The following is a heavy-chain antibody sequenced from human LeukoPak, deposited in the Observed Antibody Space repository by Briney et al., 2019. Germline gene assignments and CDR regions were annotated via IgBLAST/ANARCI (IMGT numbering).Heavy chain of an antibody. CDR3: AKLGEGEGYSYGPYYYYYYMDV. D-gene: IGHD5-18*01. Sequence: GGSLRLSCAASGFTFSSYSMNWVRQAPGKGLEWVSSISSSSSYIYYADSVKGRFTISRDNAKNSLYLQMNSLRAEDTAVYYCAKLGEGEGYSYGPYYYYYYMDVWGKGTTVTVSS. CDR1: GFTFSSYS. V-gene: IGHV3-21*04. CDR2: ISSSSSYI. J-gene: IGHJ6*03.